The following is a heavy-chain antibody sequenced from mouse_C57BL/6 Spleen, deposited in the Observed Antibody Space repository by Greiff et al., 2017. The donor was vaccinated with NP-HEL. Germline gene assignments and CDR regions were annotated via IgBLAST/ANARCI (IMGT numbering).Heavy chain of an antibody. Sequence: VKLQESGAELARPGASVKMSCKASGYTFTSYTMHWVKQRPGQGLEWIGYINPSSGYTKYNQKFKDKATLTADKSSSTAYMQLSSLTSEDSAVYYCARGFDYDPFAYWGQGTLVTVSA. J-gene: IGHJ3*01. D-gene: IGHD2-4*01. CDR1: GYTFTSYT. V-gene: IGHV1-4*01. CDR2: INPSSGYT. CDR3: ARGFDYDPFAY.